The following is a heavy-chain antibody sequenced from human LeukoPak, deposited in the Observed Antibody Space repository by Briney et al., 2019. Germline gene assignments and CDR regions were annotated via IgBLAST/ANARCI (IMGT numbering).Heavy chain of an antibody. CDR1: GGSFSGYY. V-gene: IGHV4-34*01. J-gene: IGHJ6*03. Sequence: PSETLSLTCAVYGGSFSGYYWSWIRQPPGKGLEWIGEINHSGSTNYNPSLKSRVTISVDTSKNQFSPKLSSVTAADTAVYYCARESPRIGSSSMLSYYYYYMDVWGKGTTVTVSS. CDR2: INHSGST. CDR3: ARESPRIGSSSMLSYYYYYMDV. D-gene: IGHD6-6*01.